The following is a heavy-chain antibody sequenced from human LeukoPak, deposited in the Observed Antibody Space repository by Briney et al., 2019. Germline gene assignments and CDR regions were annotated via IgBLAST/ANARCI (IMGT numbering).Heavy chain of an antibody. CDR3: ARGHYGSPYFYYGMDV. V-gene: IGHV3-30*03. Sequence: PGRSLRLSCAASGITFSNYGIHCVRQAPGKGLEWVAVTSNDGSSKYYADSVKGRFTISRDNSKNTLYLQMNSLRAEDTALYYCARGHYGSPYFYYGMDVWGQGTTVTVS. D-gene: IGHD3-10*01. CDR2: TSNDGSSK. J-gene: IGHJ6*02. CDR1: GITFSNYG.